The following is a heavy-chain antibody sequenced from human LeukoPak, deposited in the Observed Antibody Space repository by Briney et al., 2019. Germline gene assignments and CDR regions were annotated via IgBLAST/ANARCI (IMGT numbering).Heavy chain of an antibody. V-gene: IGHV4-59*01. J-gene: IGHJ5*02. CDR2: IYYSGDT. CDR3: VRGPYGSGISNWFDP. CDR1: DGALAGYY. Sequence: SETLSLTCTVSDGALAGYYWSWLRQAPGKGLEWIGYIYYSGDTNYNPSLQSRVTVSVDTSKNQFSLRLTSVSAADTAVYYCVRGPYGSGISNWFDPWGQGTQVIVSS. D-gene: IGHD3-10*01.